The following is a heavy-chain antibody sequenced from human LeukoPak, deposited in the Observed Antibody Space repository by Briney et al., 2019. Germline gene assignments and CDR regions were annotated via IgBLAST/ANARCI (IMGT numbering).Heavy chain of an antibody. D-gene: IGHD1-26*01. Sequence: GSLRLSCAASGLAFSDYWMSWVRQAPGKGLEWVANIKPDGGHQNYVDSVKGRFTISRDNAKNSLYLQMNSLRAEDTAVYYCAKDSVAGATHYFDHWGQGTLVAVSS. V-gene: IGHV3-7*03. CDR1: GLAFSDYW. CDR3: AKDSVAGATHYFDH. J-gene: IGHJ4*02. CDR2: IKPDGGHQ.